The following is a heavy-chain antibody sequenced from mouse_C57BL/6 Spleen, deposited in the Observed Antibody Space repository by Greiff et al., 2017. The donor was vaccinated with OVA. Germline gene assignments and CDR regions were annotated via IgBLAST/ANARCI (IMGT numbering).Heavy chain of an antibody. V-gene: IGHV1-15*01. Sequence: VQLQESGAELVRPGASVTLSCKASGYTFTDYEMHWVKQTPVHGLEWIGAIDPETGGTAYNQKFKGKAILTADKSSSTAYMELRSLTSEDSAVYYCTRGPGDYFDYWGQGTTLTVSS. J-gene: IGHJ2*01. CDR1: GYTFTDYE. CDR2: IDPETGGT. CDR3: TRGPGDYFDY.